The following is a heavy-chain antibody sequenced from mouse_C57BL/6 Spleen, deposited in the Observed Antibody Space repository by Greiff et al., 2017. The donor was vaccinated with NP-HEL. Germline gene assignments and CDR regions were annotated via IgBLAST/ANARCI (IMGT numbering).Heavy chain of an antibody. V-gene: IGHV1-39*01. CDR2: INPNYGTT. J-gene: IGHJ2*01. D-gene: IGHD3-2*02. CDR3: ARGESSGYYFDY. Sequence: EVKLVESGPELVKPGASVKISCKASGYSFTDYNMNWVKQSNGKSLEWIGVINPNYGTTSYNQKFKGKATLTVDQSSSTAYMQLNSLTSEDSAVYYCARGESSGYYFDYWGQGTTLTVSS. CDR1: GYSFTDYN.